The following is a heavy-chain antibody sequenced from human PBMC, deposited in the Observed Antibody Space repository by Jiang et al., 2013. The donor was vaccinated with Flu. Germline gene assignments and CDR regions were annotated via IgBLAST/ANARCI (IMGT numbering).Heavy chain of an antibody. J-gene: IGHJ6*02. CDR2: INPSGGST. CDR1: GYTFTSYY. V-gene: IGHV1-46*01. CDR3: AREGFGELGGGGMDV. Sequence: SGAEVKKPGASVKVSCKASGYTFTSYYMHWVRQAPGQGLEWMGIINPSGGSTSYAQKFQGRVTMTRDTSTSTVYMELSSLRSEDTAVYYCAREGFGELGGGGMDVWGQGDHGHRLL. D-gene: IGHD3-10*01.